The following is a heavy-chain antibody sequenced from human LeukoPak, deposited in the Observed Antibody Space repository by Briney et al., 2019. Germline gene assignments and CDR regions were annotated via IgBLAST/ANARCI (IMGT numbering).Heavy chain of an antibody. D-gene: IGHD3-10*01. Sequence: PGGSLRLSCAASGFTFRSYSMHWVRQAPGKGLVWVSRINSDGSTTSYADSVKGRFTISRDNAKNTLYLQMNSLRAEDTAVYYCAREVFRGVYFDYWGQGTLVTVSS. CDR2: INSDGSTT. CDR1: GFTFRSYS. J-gene: IGHJ4*02. CDR3: AREVFRGVYFDY. V-gene: IGHV3-74*01.